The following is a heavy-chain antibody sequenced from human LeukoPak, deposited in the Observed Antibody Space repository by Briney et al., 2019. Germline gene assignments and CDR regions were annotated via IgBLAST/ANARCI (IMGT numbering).Heavy chain of an antibody. CDR2: IYYSGST. Sequence: PSETLSLTCTVSGGSISSSNYYWGWIRQPPGKGLEWIGSIYYSGSTSYNLSLKSRVTISVDTSKNQFSLKLSSVTAADTAVYYCARNFSSGWFDYWGQGTLVTVSS. CDR3: ARNFSSGWFDY. CDR1: GGSISSSNYY. D-gene: IGHD6-19*01. V-gene: IGHV4-39*07. J-gene: IGHJ4*02.